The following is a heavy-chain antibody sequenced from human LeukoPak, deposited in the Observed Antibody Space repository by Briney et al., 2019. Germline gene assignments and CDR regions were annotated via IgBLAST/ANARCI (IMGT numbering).Heavy chain of an antibody. CDR1: GFTFSSYG. Sequence: PGGSLRLSCAASGFTFSSYGMHWVRQAPGKGLEWVAAIWYDGSNKYYADSVKGRFTISRDNSKNTLYLQMNSLRAEDTAVYYCARDWGLAADAFDIWGQGTMVTVSS. CDR3: ARDWGLAADAFDI. J-gene: IGHJ3*02. D-gene: IGHD6-13*01. V-gene: IGHV3-33*01. CDR2: IWYDGSNK.